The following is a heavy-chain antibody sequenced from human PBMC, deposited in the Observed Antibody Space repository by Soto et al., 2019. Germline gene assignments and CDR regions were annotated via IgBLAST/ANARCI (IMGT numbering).Heavy chain of an antibody. J-gene: IGHJ6*02. D-gene: IGHD2-2*01. CDR3: ARVYSTSCYQDV. Sequence: QVQLVQSGAEVKKPGASVKVSCKASGYTFTSYDINWVRQATGQGLEWMGLMNPNSGNTGYAQKFQGRVTMTRNTSISTAYMELSSLRSEDTAVYYCARVYSTSCYQDVWGQGTTVTVSS. CDR2: MNPNSGNT. V-gene: IGHV1-8*01. CDR1: GYTFTSYD.